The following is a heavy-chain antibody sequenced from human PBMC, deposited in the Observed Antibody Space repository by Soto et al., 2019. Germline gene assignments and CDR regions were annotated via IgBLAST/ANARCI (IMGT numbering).Heavy chain of an antibody. CDR3: ARLFGYYCYMDV. CDR2: IYYSGST. V-gene: IGHV4-39*01. Sequence: SETLSLTCTVSGGSISSSSCYWGWIRQPPGKGLEWIGSIYYSGSTYYNPSLKSRVTISVDTSKNQFSLKLSSVTAADTAVYYCARLFGYYCYMDVWGKGTTVTVSS. CDR1: GGSISSSSCY. D-gene: IGHD3-16*01. J-gene: IGHJ6*03.